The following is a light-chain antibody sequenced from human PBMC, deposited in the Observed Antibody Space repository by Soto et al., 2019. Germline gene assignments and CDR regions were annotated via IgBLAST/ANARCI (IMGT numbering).Light chain of an antibody. J-gene: IGKJ2*01. CDR2: GAS. CDR1: QSVSSSY. V-gene: IGKV3-20*01. CDR3: QQYGSSPGYT. Sequence: EIVLTQSPGTLSLSPGERATLSCRASQSVSSSYLAWYRQKPGQAPRLLIYGASSRATGIPDRFSGSGSGTDFTLTISRLEPEDVAVYYCQQYGSSPGYTFGQATKREIK.